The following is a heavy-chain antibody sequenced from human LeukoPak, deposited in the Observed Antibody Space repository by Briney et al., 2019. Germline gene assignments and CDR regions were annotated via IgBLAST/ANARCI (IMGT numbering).Heavy chain of an antibody. D-gene: IGHD6-13*01. V-gene: IGHV4-4*02. CDR1: GAPISSNNW. CDR3: ASAEPRGIIWYPY. J-gene: IGHJ4*02. Sequence: PSETLSLTCAVSGAPISSNNWWWSWVRQPPGKGLEWIGEIYHSGSTNYNPSLKSRVTMSVDKSKNQFSLKLSSVTAADTPVYYCASAEPRGIIWYPYWGQGTLVTVSS. CDR2: IYHSGST.